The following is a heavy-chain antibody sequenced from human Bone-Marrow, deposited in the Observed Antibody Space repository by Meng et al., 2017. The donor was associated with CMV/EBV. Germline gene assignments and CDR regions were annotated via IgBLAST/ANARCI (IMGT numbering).Heavy chain of an antibody. CDR3: ASIAARTGPDY. J-gene: IGHJ4*02. V-gene: IGHV3-74*01. CDR2: INSAGSST. Sequence: GESLKISCAASGFTFSSYWMHWVRQAPGKGLVWVSCINSAGSSTSYADSVKGRFTISRDNAKNTLYLQMTSLRAEDTAVYYCASIAARTGPDYWGQGTLVTVSS. D-gene: IGHD6-6*01. CDR1: GFTFSSYW.